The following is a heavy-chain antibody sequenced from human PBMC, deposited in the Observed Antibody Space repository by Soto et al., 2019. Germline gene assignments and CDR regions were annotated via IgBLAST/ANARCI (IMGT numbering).Heavy chain of an antibody. CDR3: AKVFFQGSSGYYAFYYYGMDV. J-gene: IGHJ6*02. Sequence: GGSLRLSCAASGFTFSSYGMHWVRQAPGKGLEWVAVISYDGSNKYYADSVKGRFTISRDNSKNTLYLQMNSLRAEDTAVYYCAKVFFQGSSGYYAFYYYGMDVWGQGTTVTVSS. D-gene: IGHD3-22*01. CDR2: ISYDGSNK. V-gene: IGHV3-30*18. CDR1: GFTFSSYG.